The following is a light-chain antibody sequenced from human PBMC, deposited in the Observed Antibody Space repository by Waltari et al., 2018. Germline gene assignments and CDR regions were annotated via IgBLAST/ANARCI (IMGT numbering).Light chain of an antibody. V-gene: IGLV2-18*02. CDR2: EVS. CDR1: NSDLGSYNT. J-gene: IGLJ2*01. CDR3: SSYTSSITLL. Sequence: QSALTQPPSVSGSPGQSVTISCTGTNSDLGSYNTVSWYKQPPGTAPKLMVYEVSNRPSGVPDRFSGSKSGNTASLTISGLQAEDEADYYCSSYTSSITLLFGGGTKLTVL.